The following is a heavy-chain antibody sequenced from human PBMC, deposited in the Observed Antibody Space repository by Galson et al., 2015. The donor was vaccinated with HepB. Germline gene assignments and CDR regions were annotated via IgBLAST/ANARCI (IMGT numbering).Heavy chain of an antibody. CDR2: INPSGGST. J-gene: IGHJ4*02. Sequence: SVKVSCKASGYTFTSYYMHWVRQAPGQGLEWMGIINPSGGSTSYAQKFQGRVTMTRDTSTSTVYMELSSLRSEDTAVYYCARDMPLPFYSSGWYFPDYWGQGTLVTVSS. V-gene: IGHV1-46*01. CDR3: ARDMPLPFYSSGWYFPDY. D-gene: IGHD6-19*01. CDR1: GYTFTSYY.